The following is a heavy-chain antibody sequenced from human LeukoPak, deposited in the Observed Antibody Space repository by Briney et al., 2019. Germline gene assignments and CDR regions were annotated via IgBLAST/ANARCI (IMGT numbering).Heavy chain of an antibody. D-gene: IGHD3-10*01. CDR1: GYTFTNYG. CDR3: ARVSITMVRGVLDWFDP. V-gene: IGHV1-18*01. J-gene: IGHJ5*02. CDR2: ISAYNGNT. Sequence: ASVKVSCKTSGYTFTNYGISWVRQAPGLGLEWMGWISAYNGNTNYAQKLQGRVTMTTDTSTSTAYMELRSLRSDDTAVYYCARVSITMVRGVLDWFDPWGQGTLVTVSS.